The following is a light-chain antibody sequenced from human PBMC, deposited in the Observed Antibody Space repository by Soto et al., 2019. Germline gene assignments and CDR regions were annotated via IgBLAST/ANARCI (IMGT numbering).Light chain of an antibody. J-gene: IGKJ5*01. V-gene: IGKV1-39*01. CDR3: QQNYNTPIT. Sequence: DFELTQSPSSLSAFVGDRVSISCRASQSISKFLSWYQQRPGTAPKLLIYAASSLESGVPSRFSGSGSGTDFTLTISSLQPEDFATYYCQQNYNTPITFAQGTRLEIK. CDR2: AAS. CDR1: QSISKF.